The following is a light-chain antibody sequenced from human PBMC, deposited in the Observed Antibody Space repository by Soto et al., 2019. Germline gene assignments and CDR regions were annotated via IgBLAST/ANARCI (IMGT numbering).Light chain of an antibody. CDR2: KAS. J-gene: IGKJ1*01. V-gene: IGKV1-5*03. CDR3: QHYKSYPWT. CDR1: QSISNW. Sequence: IQMTQSPSTLPAYVGDRGTITCRASQSISNWLAWYQQKPGTAPKLLMYKASSLESGVPSKFSGSGSETEFTLTISSLQPDDFATYYCQHYKSYPWTFGQGTKVDIK.